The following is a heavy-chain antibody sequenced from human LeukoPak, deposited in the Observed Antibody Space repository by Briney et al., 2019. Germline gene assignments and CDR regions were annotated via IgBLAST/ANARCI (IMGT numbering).Heavy chain of an antibody. CDR2: IYSGGST. J-gene: IGHJ4*02. CDR1: GFTVSSNY. D-gene: IGHD3-10*01. Sequence: GGSLRLSCAASGFTVSSNYMSWVRRAPGKGLEWVSVIYSGGSTYYADSVKGRFTISRDNSKNTLYLQMNSLRAEDTAVYYCARDYNYYGSGSYHDYWGQGTLVTVSS. CDR3: ARDYNYYGSGSYHDY. V-gene: IGHV3-66*01.